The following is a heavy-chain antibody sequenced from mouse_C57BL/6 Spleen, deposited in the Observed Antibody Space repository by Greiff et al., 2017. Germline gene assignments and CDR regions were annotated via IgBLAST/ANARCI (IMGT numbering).Heavy chain of an antibody. CDR3: TRDYGSSPYYFDY. V-gene: IGHV5-9-1*02. J-gene: IGHJ2*01. CDR2: ISSGGDYI. CDR1: GFTFSSYA. D-gene: IGHD1-1*01. Sequence: DVKLQESGAGLVKPGGSLKLSCAASGFTFSSYAMSWVRQTPEKRLEWVAYISSGGDYIYYADTVKGRFTISRDNARNTLYLQMSSLKSEDTAMDSCTRDYGSSPYYFDYWGQGTTLTVSS.